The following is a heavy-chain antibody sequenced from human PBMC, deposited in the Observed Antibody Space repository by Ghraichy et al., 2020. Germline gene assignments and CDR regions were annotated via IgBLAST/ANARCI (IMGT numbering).Heavy chain of an antibody. CDR1: GGSISSYY. V-gene: IGHV4-59*01. CDR2: IYYSGST. D-gene: IGHD2-15*01. CDR3: ARGVCSGGSCYYYYGMDV. J-gene: IGHJ6*02. Sequence: SQTLSLTCTVSGGSISSYYWSWIRQPPGKGLEWIGYIYYSGSTNYNPSLKSRVTISVDTSKNQFSLKLSSVTAADTAVYYCARGVCSGGSCYYYYGMDVWGQGTTVTVSS.